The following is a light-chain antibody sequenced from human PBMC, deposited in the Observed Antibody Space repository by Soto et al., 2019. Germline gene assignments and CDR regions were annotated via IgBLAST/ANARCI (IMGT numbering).Light chain of an antibody. CDR2: GAS. Sequence: EIVMTQSPATLSESPGERATLSCRASQSVGSNLAWYQQKPGQAPRLLIYGASTRTTAIPARFSGSGSGTEFTLTISSLQSEDFAVYYCQHYNNWPPYAFGQGTKLEIK. CDR1: QSVGSN. J-gene: IGKJ2*01. CDR3: QHYNNWPPYA. V-gene: IGKV3-15*01.